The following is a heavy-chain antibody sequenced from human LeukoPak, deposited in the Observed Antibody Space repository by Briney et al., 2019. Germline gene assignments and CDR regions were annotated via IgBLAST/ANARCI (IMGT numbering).Heavy chain of an antibody. V-gene: IGHV4-34*01. CDR1: GGSFSGYY. Sequence: SETLSLTCAVYGGSFSGYYWSWIRQPPGKGLEWIGEINRSGSTNYNPSLKSRVTISVDTSKNQFSPKLSSVTAADTAVYYCARPGPTYYYDSSGYFGWGQGTLVTVSS. CDR2: INRSGST. CDR3: ARPGPTYYYDSSGYFG. J-gene: IGHJ4*02. D-gene: IGHD3-22*01.